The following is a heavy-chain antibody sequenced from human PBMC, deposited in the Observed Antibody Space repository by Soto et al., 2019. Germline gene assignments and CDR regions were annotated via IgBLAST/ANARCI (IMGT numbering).Heavy chain of an antibody. J-gene: IGHJ4*02. V-gene: IGHV3-11*01. D-gene: IGHD3-10*01. CDR2: ISGDATTT. Sequence: GESLRLSCAASGFRFRDHYMNWIRQAPGKGLEWVSKISGDATTTYYADSVKGRFTVSRDNAKNSVYLQMNSLRAEDTAVYYCASDPYYYASGFWGQGTLVTVSS. CDR3: ASDPYYYASGF. CDR1: GFRFRDHY.